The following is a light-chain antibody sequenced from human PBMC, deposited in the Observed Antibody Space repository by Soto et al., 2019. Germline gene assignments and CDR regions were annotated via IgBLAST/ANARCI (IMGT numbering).Light chain of an antibody. CDR2: AAS. V-gene: IGKV1-39*01. CDR3: QQLNSYPRT. J-gene: IGKJ1*01. CDR1: QSISSY. Sequence: DIQMTQSPSSLSASVGDRVTITCRASQSISSYLNWYQQKPGKAPKLLIYAASSLQSGGPSRFSGSGSGTEFTLTISSLQPDDFATYYCQQLNSYPRTFGQGTKV.